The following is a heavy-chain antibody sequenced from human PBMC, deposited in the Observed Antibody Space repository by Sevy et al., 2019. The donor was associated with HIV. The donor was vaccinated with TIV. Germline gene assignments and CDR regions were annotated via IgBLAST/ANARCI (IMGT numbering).Heavy chain of an antibody. D-gene: IGHD3-9*01. CDR3: ATGGKARVRYFDWLSMNKYYYYMDV. V-gene: IGHV1-24*01. Sequence: ASVKVSCKVSGYTLTELSMHWVRQAPGKGLEWMGGFDPEDGETIYAQKFQGRVTMTEDTSTDTAYMELSSLRSEDTAVYYCATGGKARVRYFDWLSMNKYYYYMDVWGKGTSVTVSS. CDR2: FDPEDGET. J-gene: IGHJ6*03. CDR1: GYTLTELS.